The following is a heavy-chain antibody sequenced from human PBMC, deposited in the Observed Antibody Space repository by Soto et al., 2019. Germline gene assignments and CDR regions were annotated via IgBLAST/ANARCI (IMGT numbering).Heavy chain of an antibody. V-gene: IGHV4-39*01. CDR3: ARHSPNVDIVHFDC. CDR2: MYYGGST. CDR1: GGSISSSSYY. J-gene: IGHJ4*02. Sequence: PSETLSLTCTVSGGSISSSSYYWGWIRQPPGKGLEWIGTMYYGGSTYYNPSLKSRVTISVDTSKNQFSLKLISVTAADTAVYFCARHSPNVDIVHFDCWGQGTLVTVSS. D-gene: IGHD5-12*01.